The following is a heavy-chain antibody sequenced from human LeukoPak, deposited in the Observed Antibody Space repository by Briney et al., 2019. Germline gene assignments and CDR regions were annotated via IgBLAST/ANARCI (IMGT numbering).Heavy chain of an antibody. Sequence: GGSLRLSCAASGFMFSNAWMSWVRQVPGKGLEWVGRIKSKTDGGTTDYAAPVKGRFTISRDDSKNTLYLQMNSLKTEDTAVYYCTTIYAVVVFDYWGQGTLVTVSS. CDR3: TTIYAVVVFDY. D-gene: IGHD2-2*02. CDR2: IKSKTDGGTT. V-gene: IGHV3-15*01. CDR1: GFMFSNAW. J-gene: IGHJ4*02.